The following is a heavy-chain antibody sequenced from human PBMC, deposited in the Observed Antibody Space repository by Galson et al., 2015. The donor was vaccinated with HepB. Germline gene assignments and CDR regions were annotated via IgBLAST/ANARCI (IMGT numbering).Heavy chain of an antibody. CDR3: ARSHDYGGNSGYYYYMDV. D-gene: IGHD4-23*01. J-gene: IGHJ6*03. Sequence: SLRLSCAASGFTFSSYSMNWVRQAPGKGLEWVSSISSSSSYIYYADSVKGRFTISRDNAKNSLYLQMNSLRAEDTAVYYCARSHDYGGNSGYYYYMDVWGKGTTVTVSS. CDR1: GFTFSSYS. V-gene: IGHV3-21*01. CDR2: ISSSSSYI.